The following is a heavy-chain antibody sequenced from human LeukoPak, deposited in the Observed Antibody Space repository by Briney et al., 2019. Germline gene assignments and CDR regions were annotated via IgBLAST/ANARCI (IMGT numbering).Heavy chain of an antibody. J-gene: IGHJ4*02. CDR3: AAARGATIELLDY. D-gene: IGHD5-12*01. CDR2: LAVGSGNT. Sequence: TTVRVSCKASGFAFSRSGVQWVRQARGQGLEWIGWLAVGSGNTEYAQKLQGRVTITRDMSTSTAYMELYSLRSEDTALYYCAAARGATIELLDYWGQGTLVTVSS. V-gene: IGHV1-58*01. CDR1: GFAFSRSG.